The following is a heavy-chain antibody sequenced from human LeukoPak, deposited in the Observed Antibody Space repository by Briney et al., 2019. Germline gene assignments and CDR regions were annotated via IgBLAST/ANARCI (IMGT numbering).Heavy chain of an antibody. V-gene: IGHV3-30-3*01. CDR2: ISYDGNNK. CDR3: ARKAYCGGGSCYSGVYDY. Sequence: PGGSLRLSCTASGFTFSDYGLHWVRQAPGKGLDWVALISYDGNNKYYADSVKGRFTISRDNSKNTLYLQMDSLRPEDTAVYYCARKAYCGGGSCYSGVYDYWGQGTLVTVSS. CDR1: GFTFSDYG. J-gene: IGHJ4*02. D-gene: IGHD2-15*01.